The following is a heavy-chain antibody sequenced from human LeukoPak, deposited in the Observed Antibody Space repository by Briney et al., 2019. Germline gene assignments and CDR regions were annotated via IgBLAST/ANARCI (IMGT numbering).Heavy chain of an antibody. Sequence: GGSLRLSCAASGFTLSSYWMHWVRQAPGKGLVWVSRMNSDGSRRTYADSAKGRFTISRDNGKNTLYLQMNSLRAEDTAVYYCARDRVTGNYYSWFDPWGQGTLVTVSS. CDR2: MNSDGSRR. CDR3: ARDRVTGNYYSWFDP. V-gene: IGHV3-74*01. J-gene: IGHJ5*02. D-gene: IGHD1-7*01. CDR1: GFTLSSYW.